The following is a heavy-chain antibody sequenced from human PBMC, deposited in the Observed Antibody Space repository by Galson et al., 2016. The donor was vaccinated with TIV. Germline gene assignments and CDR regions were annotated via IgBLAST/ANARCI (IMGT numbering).Heavy chain of an antibody. CDR3: ARGRHVDY. CDR2: IKQDGSEK. V-gene: IGHV3-7*01. Sequence: SLRLSCAASGFTFSNYWMIWDRQAPGKGLEWVANIKQDGSEKYYVDSVKGRFTISRDNARNSLYLQMNSLRVEDTAVYYCARGRHVDYWGQGTLVAVSS. CDR1: GFTFSNYW. J-gene: IGHJ4*02.